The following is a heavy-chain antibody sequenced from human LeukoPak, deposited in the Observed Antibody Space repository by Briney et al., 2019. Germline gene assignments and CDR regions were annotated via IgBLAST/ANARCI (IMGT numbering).Heavy chain of an antibody. CDR2: IYHSGST. J-gene: IGHJ5*02. D-gene: IGHD1/OR15-1a*01. CDR3: ARILLRNKNWFDP. Sequence: SETLSLTCTVSGGSISSSSYYWGWIRQPPGKGLEWIGSIYHSGSTYYNPSLKSRVTISVDTSKNQFSLKLSSVTAADTAVYYCARILLRNKNWFDPWGQGTLVTVSS. V-gene: IGHV4-39*07. CDR1: GGSISSSSYY.